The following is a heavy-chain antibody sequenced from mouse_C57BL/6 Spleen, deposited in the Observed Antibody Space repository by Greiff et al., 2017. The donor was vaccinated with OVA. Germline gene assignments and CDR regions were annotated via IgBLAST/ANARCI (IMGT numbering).Heavy chain of an antibody. V-gene: IGHV1-80*01. J-gene: IGHJ1*03. D-gene: IGHD1-1*01. Sequence: QVQLKESGAELVKPGASVKISCKASGYAFSSYWMNWVKQRPGKGLEWIGQIYPGDGDTNYNGKFKCKATLTAAKSSSTAYMQLSSLPSEDSAVYFCARKTYGTRYFDVWGTGTTVTVSS. CDR3: ARKTYGTRYFDV. CDR1: GYAFSSYW. CDR2: IYPGDGDT.